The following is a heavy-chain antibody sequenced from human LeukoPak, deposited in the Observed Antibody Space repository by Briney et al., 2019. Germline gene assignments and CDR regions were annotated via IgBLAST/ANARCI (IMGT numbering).Heavy chain of an antibody. CDR1: GGSISSGGYS. CDR3: ARGYGDYAGY. CDR2: IYHSGST. D-gene: IGHD4-17*01. J-gene: IGHJ4*02. V-gene: IGHV4-30-2*01. Sequence: SETLSLTCAVSGGSISSGGYSWSWIRQPPGKGLEWIGYIYHSGSTYYNPSLKSRVTISVDRSKNQFSLKLSSVTAAETAVYYCARGYGDYAGYWGQGTLVTVSS.